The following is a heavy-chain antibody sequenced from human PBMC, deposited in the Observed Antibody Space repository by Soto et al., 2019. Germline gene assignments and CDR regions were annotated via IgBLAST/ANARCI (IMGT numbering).Heavy chain of an antibody. CDR1: GASIGSSY. V-gene: IGHV4-59*01. D-gene: IGHD3-10*01. Sequence: SETLSLTCTVSGASIGSSYWSWIRQPPGKGLEWMGYIFYTGSTNYSPSLNGRVSITIDTSKNQFSLTLSSVTAADTAVYYCARWDYYGSGRSDYWGQGTLVTVSS. CDR3: ARWDYYGSGRSDY. CDR2: IFYTGST. J-gene: IGHJ4*02.